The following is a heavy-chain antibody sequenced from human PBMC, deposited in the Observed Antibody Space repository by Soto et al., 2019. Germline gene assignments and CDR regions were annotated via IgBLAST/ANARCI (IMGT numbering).Heavy chain of an antibody. CDR3: ASLTMVRGVT. D-gene: IGHD3-10*01. CDR2: IYYSGST. CDR1: GGSISSDDYY. V-gene: IGHV4-30-4*01. Sequence: SETLSLTCTVSGGSISSDDYYWSWIRQPPGKGLECIGYIYYSGSTYYNPSLKSRVTISVDTSKNQFSLKLSSVTAADTAVYYCASLTMVRGVTWGQGTLVTVSS. J-gene: IGHJ5*02.